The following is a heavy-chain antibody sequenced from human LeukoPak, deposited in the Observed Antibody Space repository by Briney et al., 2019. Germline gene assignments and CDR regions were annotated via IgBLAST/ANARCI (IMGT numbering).Heavy chain of an antibody. CDR2: ISWNSGSI. CDR3: AKGGSSSWYGNFDC. D-gene: IGHD6-13*01. V-gene: IGHV3-9*01. Sequence: GGSLRLSCAASGFTFDDYAMHWVRQAPGKGLEWVSGISWNSGSIGYADSVKGRFTISRDNAKNTLYLQMNSLRAEDTALYYCAKGGSSSWYGNFDCWGQGTLVTVSS. J-gene: IGHJ4*02. CDR1: GFTFDDYA.